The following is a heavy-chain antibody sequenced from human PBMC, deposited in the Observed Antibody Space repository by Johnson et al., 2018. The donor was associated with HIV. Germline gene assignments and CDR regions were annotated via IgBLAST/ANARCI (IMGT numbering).Heavy chain of an antibody. CDR1: GFTFNTFG. V-gene: IGHV3-30*02. Sequence: QMQLVESGGGVVQPGGSLRLSCAASGFTFNTFGMDLVRQAPGKGLEWVAFIRYDGSSKYYADSVKGRFTVSRDNSKNTLYLQMKSLRPEDTAVYYCAKESKWESRTPHAFDIWGQGTMVTVSS. D-gene: IGHD1-26*01. CDR3: AKESKWESRTPHAFDI. CDR2: IRYDGSSK. J-gene: IGHJ3*02.